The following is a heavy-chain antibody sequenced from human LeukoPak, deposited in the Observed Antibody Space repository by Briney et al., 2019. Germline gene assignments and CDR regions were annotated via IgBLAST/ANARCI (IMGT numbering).Heavy chain of an antibody. CDR1: GYTFTDDY. CDR3: ARDRDYSNTERGFDY. V-gene: IGHV1-2*02. Sequence: ASVKVSRKTSGYTFTDDYIHCVRPAPGQGGECMGGIYPNSGETNTAQKFRGRVTMTGDTSIRTAYMELRRVTSDDTAVYCSARDRDYSNTERGFDYWGQGTLVTVSS. J-gene: IGHJ4*02. CDR2: IYPNSGET. D-gene: IGHD4-11*01.